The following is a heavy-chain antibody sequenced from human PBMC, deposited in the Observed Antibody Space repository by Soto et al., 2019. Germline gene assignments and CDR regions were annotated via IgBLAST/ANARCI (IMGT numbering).Heavy chain of an antibody. CDR1: GGTFSSYA. J-gene: IGHJ6*02. CDR3: AGDQGYDGRYCGMDV. D-gene: IGHD3-22*01. CDR2: NIPIFGTG. V-gene: IGHV1-69*12. Sequence: QVQLVQSGAEVKKPGSSVKVSCKASGGTFSSYAISWGRQAPGQGLEWMGGNIPIFGTGNYAQKFQGRVTITGDESTSTAYMELSSLRSEDTAVYYCAGDQGYDGRYCGMDVWGQGTTVTVSS.